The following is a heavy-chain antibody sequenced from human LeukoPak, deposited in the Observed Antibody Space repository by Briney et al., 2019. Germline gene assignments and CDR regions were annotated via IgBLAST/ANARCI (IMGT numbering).Heavy chain of an antibody. V-gene: IGHV3-33*01. J-gene: IGHJ6*04. CDR2: IWYDGSNK. CDR3: ARAMGEDYYYGMDV. D-gene: IGHD2-21*01. CDR1: GFTFSSYG. Sequence: GGSLRLSCAASGFTFSSYGMHWVRQAPGKGLEWVAVIWYDGSNKYYADSVKGRFTISRDNSKNTLYLQMNSLRAEDTAVYYCARAMGEDYYYGMDVWGKGTTVTVSS.